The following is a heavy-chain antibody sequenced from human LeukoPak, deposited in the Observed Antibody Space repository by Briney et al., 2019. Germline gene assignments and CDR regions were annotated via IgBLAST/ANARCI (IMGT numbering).Heavy chain of an antibody. D-gene: IGHD1-26*01. V-gene: IGHV1-69*13. CDR1: GYTFTSYD. CDR3: ARGYSGSYYVAAY. Sequence: SVKVSCTASGYTFTSYDINWVRQAPGQGLEWMGGIIPIFGTANYAQKFQGRVTITADESTSTAYMELSSLRSEDTAVYYCARGYSGSYYVAAYWGQGTLVTVSS. J-gene: IGHJ4*02. CDR2: IIPIFGTA.